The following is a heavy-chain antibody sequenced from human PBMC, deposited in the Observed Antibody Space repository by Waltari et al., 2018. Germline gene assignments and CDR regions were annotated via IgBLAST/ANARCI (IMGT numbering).Heavy chain of an antibody. V-gene: IGHV3-23*01. CDR1: GFTFSSFA. Sequence: EVQLLESGRDLVQPGGSLRLSCAAFGFTFSSFAFNWVRRAPGEGLEWVSTVSSSGSNTYYADSVKGRFTISRDNSKNTLYLQMSSLRADDTAVYYCARSNFLDYWGQGALVTVSS. CDR3: ARSNFLDY. J-gene: IGHJ4*02. CDR2: VSSSGSNT. D-gene: IGHD3-3*01.